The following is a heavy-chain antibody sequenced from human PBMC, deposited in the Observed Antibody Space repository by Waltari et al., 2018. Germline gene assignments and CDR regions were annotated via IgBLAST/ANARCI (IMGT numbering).Heavy chain of an antibody. CDR2: IYYSGRT. J-gene: IGHJ3*02. Sequence: QLQLQESGPGLVKPSETLSLTCTVSGGSISSSSYYWGWIRQPPGKGLEWIGSIYYSGRTYYNPSLKSRVTISVDTSKNQFSLKLSSVTAADTAVYYCARQDIVVVIATDAFDIWGQGTMVTVSS. CDR3: ARQDIVVVIATDAFDI. V-gene: IGHV4-39*01. CDR1: GGSISSSSYY. D-gene: IGHD2-21*01.